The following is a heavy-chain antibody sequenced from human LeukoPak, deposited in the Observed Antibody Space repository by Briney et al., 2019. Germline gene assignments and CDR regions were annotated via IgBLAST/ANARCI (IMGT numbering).Heavy chain of an antibody. D-gene: IGHD1-26*01. J-gene: IGHJ4*02. Sequence: GGSLRLSCAASGFTFSSYWMTWVRQAPGKGLERVANIKEDGREKYYVDSVKGRLTISRDNAKNSLYLQVSSLRAEDTAVYYCAKASGSYYGYFDYWGQGNLVTVSS. CDR1: GFTFSSYW. V-gene: IGHV3-7*01. CDR2: IKEDGREK. CDR3: AKASGSYYGYFDY.